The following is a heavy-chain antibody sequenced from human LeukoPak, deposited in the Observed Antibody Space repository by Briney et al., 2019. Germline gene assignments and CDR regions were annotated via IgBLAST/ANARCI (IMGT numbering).Heavy chain of an antibody. D-gene: IGHD3-22*01. J-gene: IGHJ5*02. V-gene: IGHV4-59*11. CDR2: LYYDGST. CDR3: ARAGNYDTSGYYSSSKRFDP. CDR1: GGSIRSHD. Sequence: SETLSLTCSVSGGSIRSHDWSWIRQPPGEGLEWVGHLYYDGSTNYNPSLKSRVTIAVDTSNNQFSLELSSVTAADTAVYYCARAGNYDTSGYYSSSKRFDPWGQGTLVTVSS.